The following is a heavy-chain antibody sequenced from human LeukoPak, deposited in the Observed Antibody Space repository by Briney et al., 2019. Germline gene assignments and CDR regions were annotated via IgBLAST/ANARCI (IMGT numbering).Heavy chain of an antibody. CDR1: GGTFSSYA. J-gene: IGHJ4*02. D-gene: IGHD1-26*01. CDR2: IIPVFGTP. CDR3: ASPRGSYTPVLYYFHY. Sequence: SVKVSCKASGGTFSSYAISWVRQAPGQGLEWMGGIIPVFGTPKYAQKFQGRVTITADESTSTANMELSSLRSEDTAVYYCASPRGSYTPVLYYFHYWGQGTLVTVSS. V-gene: IGHV1-69*13.